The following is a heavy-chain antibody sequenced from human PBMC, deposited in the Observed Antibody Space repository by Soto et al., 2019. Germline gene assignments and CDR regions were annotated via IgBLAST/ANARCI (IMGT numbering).Heavy chain of an antibody. CDR2: ITPFSGDG. J-gene: IGHJ4*02. CDR1: GNTFTYRY. CDR3: AGGGAGSGPFTWELPDH. Sequence: QMQLVQSGAEVKKTGSSVTVSCKALGNTFTYRYLHWVRQAPGQALEWMGWITPFSGDGHYAKKFQERVTITRDRSINTAYMQMSSLRSEDTAMYFCAGGGAGSGPFTWELPDHWGQGTLVTVSS. D-gene: IGHD1-26*01. V-gene: IGHV1-45*02.